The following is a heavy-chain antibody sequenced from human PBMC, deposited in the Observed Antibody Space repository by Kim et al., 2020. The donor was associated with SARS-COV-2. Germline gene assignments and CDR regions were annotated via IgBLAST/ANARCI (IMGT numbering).Heavy chain of an antibody. V-gene: IGHV7-4-1*02. J-gene: IGHJ5*01. CDR3: ARCGCNYGYNWIDP. Sequence: YAKGVKGRFDISWDPSDSTVYLKISSLKAEDTAVYYCARCGCNYGYNWIDPWGQGTLVTVSS. D-gene: IGHD5-18*01.